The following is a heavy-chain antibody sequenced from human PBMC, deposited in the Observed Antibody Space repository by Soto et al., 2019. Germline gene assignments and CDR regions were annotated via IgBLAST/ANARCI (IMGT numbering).Heavy chain of an antibody. Sequence: ASVKVSCMASGYTFTGYYMHWVRQAPRQGLEGMGWINPNSGGTNHAQKFQGWVTMTRDTSISTAYMELSRLRSDERAVYYCARGPVPAAIPVGCDPWGQVTLVTV. D-gene: IGHD2-2*02. V-gene: IGHV1-2*04. J-gene: IGHJ5*02. CDR3: ARGPVPAAIPVGCDP. CDR1: GYTFTGYY. CDR2: INPNSGGT.